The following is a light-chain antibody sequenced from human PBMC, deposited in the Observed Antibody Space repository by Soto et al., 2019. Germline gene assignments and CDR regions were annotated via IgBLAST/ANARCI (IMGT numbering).Light chain of an antibody. V-gene: IGKV4-1*01. J-gene: IGKJ1*01. CDR3: QQSFGNFTWT. Sequence: TQSPDSLAVSLGARATINCRSSQGVLHNSNSHHFLSWYQQRPGQSPKLLIYWTSLRESGVPERFIGSGSGAEFTLTISSLQAEDVAVYYCQQSFGNFTWTFGQVGNVDIK. CDR2: WTS. CDR1: QGVLHNSNSHHF.